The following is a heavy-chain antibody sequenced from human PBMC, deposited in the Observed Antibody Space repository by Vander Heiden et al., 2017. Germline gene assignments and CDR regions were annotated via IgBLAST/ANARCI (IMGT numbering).Heavy chain of an antibody. Sequence: EVQLVESGGGLVTPGGSLRLSCAASGFTFSSYSMNWVRQAPGKGLEWVSSISSSSSYIYYADSVKGRFTISRDNAKNSLYLQMNSLRAEDTAVYYCARVGGWPGGALDIWGQGTMVTVSS. D-gene: IGHD5-12*01. CDR3: ARVGGWPGGALDI. J-gene: IGHJ3*02. CDR1: GFTFSSYS. CDR2: ISSSSSYI. V-gene: IGHV3-21*01.